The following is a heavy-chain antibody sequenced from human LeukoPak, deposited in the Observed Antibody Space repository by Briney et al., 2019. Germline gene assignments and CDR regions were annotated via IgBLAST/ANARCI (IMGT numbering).Heavy chain of an antibody. D-gene: IGHD2-2*01. CDR2: IYYSGST. V-gene: IGHV4-30-4*01. CDR1: GGSISSGDYY. J-gene: IGHJ4*02. CDR3: ASFWVGYCRSTSCFRPDY. Sequence: SETLSLTCTVSGGSISSGDYYCSWIRQPPGKGLELIGYIYYSGSTYYNPSLKSRVTISVDTSKNQFSLKLSSVTAADTAVYYCASFWVGYCRSTSCFRPDYWGQGTLVTVSS.